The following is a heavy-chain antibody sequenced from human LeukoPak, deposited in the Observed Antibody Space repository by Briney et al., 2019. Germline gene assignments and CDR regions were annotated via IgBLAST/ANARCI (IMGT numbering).Heavy chain of an antibody. J-gene: IGHJ4*02. V-gene: IGHV1-18*04. CDR1: GHTFTSYG. Sequence: ASVTVSCKASGHTFTSYGISWVRQAPGQGLGWMGWISAYNGNTNYAQKLQGRVTMTTDTSTSTAYMELRSLRSDDTAVYYCARDLSGWYDFYDYWGQGTLVTVSS. CDR2: ISAYNGNT. CDR3: ARDLSGWYDFYDY. D-gene: IGHD6-19*01.